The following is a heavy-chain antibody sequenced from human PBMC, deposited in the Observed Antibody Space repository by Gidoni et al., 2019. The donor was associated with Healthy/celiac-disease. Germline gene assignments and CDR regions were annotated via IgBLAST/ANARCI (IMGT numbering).Heavy chain of an antibody. Sequence: EVQLVESGGGLVQPGRSLRLSCAASGFPFDDYAMHWVRQAPGKGLEWVSGISWNSGSIGYADSVKGRFTISRDNAKNSLYLQMNSLRAEDTALYYCAKVRVDTAMVNAFDIWGQGTMVTVSS. J-gene: IGHJ3*02. CDR1: GFPFDDYA. CDR3: AKVRVDTAMVNAFDI. V-gene: IGHV3-9*01. D-gene: IGHD5-18*01. CDR2: ISWNSGSI.